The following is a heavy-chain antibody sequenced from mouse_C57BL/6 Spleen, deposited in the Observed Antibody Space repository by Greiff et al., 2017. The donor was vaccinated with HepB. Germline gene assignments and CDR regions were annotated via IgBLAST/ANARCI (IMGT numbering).Heavy chain of an antibody. J-gene: IGHJ4*01. D-gene: IGHD2-5*01. CDR3: ARRAYYSKEYAMDY. Sequence: VKLVESGPGLVAPSQSLSITCTVSGFSLTSYAISWVRQPPGKGLEWLGVIWTGGGTNYNSALNSRLSISKDNSKSQVLLKMNSLQTNDTARYYCARRAYYSKEYAMDYWGQGTSVTVSS. CDR2: IWTGGGT. V-gene: IGHV2-9-1*01. CDR1: GFSLTSYA.